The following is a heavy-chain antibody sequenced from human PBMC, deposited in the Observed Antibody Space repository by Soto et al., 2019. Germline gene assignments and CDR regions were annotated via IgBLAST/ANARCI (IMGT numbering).Heavy chain of an antibody. CDR3: AYDVLEMATPDAFDI. CDR1: GYSFSNYA. D-gene: IGHD2-8*02. J-gene: IGHJ3*02. CDR2: ISAYNGNT. Sequence: ASVKVSCKASGYSFSNYAISWVRQAPGQGLEWMGWISAYNGNTNYAQKLQGRVTITTDTSTSTAYMELRSLRSDDTAVYYCAYDVLEMATPDAFDIWGQGTMVTVSS. V-gene: IGHV1-18*01.